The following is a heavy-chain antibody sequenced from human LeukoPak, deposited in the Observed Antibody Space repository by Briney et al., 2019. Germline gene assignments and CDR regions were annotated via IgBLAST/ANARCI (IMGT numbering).Heavy chain of an antibody. CDR3: ARTHDYGDSYNWFDP. Sequence: SETLSLTCTVSGGSISSSTYYWGWIRRPPGKGLEWIGSIYYSGSTNYNPSLKSRVTISVDTSKNQFSLKLSSVTAADTAVYYCARTHDYGDSYNWFDPWGQGTLVTVSS. D-gene: IGHD4-17*01. CDR1: GGSISSSTYY. J-gene: IGHJ5*02. V-gene: IGHV4-39*07. CDR2: IYYSGST.